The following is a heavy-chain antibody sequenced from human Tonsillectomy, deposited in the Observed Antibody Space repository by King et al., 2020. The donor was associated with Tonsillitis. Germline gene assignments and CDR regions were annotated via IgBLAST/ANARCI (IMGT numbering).Heavy chain of an antibody. V-gene: IGHV3-23*04. J-gene: IGHJ6*03. CDR3: AKRPIVDVPAAPYYMDV. CDR1: GFTFSSYA. D-gene: IGHD2-2*01. CDR2: SSGSGGST. Sequence: VQLVESGGGLVQPGGSLRLSCAASGFTFSSYAMSWVRQAPGKGLEWVSGSSGSGGSTYYGDSVKGRFTISRDNSKNTLYLQMNSLRAEDTAVYYCAKRPIVDVPAAPYYMDVWGKGTTVTVSS.